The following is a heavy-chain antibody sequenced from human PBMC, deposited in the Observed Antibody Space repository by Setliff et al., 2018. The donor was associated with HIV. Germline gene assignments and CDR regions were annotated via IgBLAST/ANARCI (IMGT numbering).Heavy chain of an antibody. D-gene: IGHD3-22*01. CDR3: AMLDTSDYFRNNWFDS. Sequence: SETLSLTCTVSGGSSSSSSFYWGWIRQPPGKGLEWIGSIYYSGNTNFNPSLRSRVTISADTPKNQLSLKLTSVTAADTAVYYCAMLDTSDYFRNNWFDSWGQGTLVTVSS. J-gene: IGHJ5*01. V-gene: IGHV4-39*07. CDR1: GGSSSSSSFY. CDR2: IYYSGNT.